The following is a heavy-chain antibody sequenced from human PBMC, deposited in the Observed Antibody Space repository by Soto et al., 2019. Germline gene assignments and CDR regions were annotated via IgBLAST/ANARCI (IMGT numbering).Heavy chain of an antibody. J-gene: IGHJ6*02. CDR1: GGSVSASSYS. Sequence: PSGTQSLTCTAPGGSVSASSYSWSWSRQPPGKGLEWIGFIYYSGSTNYSPSLKSRVTISVDTSKNQFSLKLSSVTAADTAVYYCASTMVRGVMSYYYYGMDVWGQGTTVTVSS. V-gene: IGHV4-61*01. CDR3: ASTMVRGVMSYYYYGMDV. CDR2: IYYSGST. D-gene: IGHD3-10*01.